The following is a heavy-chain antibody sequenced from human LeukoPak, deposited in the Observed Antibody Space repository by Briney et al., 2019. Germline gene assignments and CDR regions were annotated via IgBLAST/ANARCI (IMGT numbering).Heavy chain of an antibody. CDR2: ISSDGTT. J-gene: IGHJ4*02. CDR1: GFTVSSNY. Sequence: GGSLRLSCAASGFTVSSNYMSWVRQAPGKGLEWVSIISSDGTTYYADSVKGRFTISRHNSKNTLYLQMSSLRVEDTAVFYCARIAAAGPFDYWGQGTLVTVSS. CDR3: ARIAAAGPFDY. V-gene: IGHV3-53*04. D-gene: IGHD6-13*01.